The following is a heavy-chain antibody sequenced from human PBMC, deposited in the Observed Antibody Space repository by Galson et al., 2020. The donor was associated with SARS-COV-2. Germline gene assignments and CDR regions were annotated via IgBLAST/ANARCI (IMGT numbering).Heavy chain of an antibody. V-gene: IGHV4-61*02. Sequence: SETLSLTCTVSGGSIISGAYYWSWIRQPAGKGLEWIGRIYTTTGGTNYNPSLKSRVTISVDTSKNQFSLRLTSVTAADTAVYYCARESRWALYFDFWGQGTLVTVSS. CDR3: ARESRWALYFDF. CDR1: GGSIISGAYY. CDR2: IYTTTGGT. D-gene: IGHD1-26*01. J-gene: IGHJ4*02.